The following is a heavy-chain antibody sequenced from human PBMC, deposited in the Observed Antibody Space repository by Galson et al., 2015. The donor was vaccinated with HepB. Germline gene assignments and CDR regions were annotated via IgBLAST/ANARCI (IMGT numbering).Heavy chain of an antibody. V-gene: IGHV1-2*02. Sequence: SVKVSCKASGYTFTGYYMHWVRQAPGQGLEWMGWINPNSGGTNYAQKFQGRVTMTRDTSISTAYMELSRLRSDDTAVYYCARVQTVTTVTTAALFAFDIWGQGTMVTVSS. CDR3: ARVQTVTTVTTAALFAFDI. CDR1: GYTFTGYY. CDR2: INPNSGGT. D-gene: IGHD4-17*01. J-gene: IGHJ3*02.